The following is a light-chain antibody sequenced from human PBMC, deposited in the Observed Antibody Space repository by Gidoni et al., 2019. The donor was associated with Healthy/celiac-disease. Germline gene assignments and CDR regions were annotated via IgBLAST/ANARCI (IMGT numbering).Light chain of an antibody. CDR2: GAS. Sequence: EIVMTQSPATLSVSPGERATLSCRTSQSVSSNLAWYQKKPGQAPRLLIYGASTRATGIPARFSGSGSGTESTLTISSLQSEDFAVYYCQQYNNWPATFGQGTKVEIK. J-gene: IGKJ1*01. CDR1: QSVSSN. V-gene: IGKV3-15*01. CDR3: QQYNNWPAT.